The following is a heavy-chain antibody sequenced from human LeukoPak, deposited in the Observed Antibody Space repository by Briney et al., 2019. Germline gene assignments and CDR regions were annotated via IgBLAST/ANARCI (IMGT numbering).Heavy chain of an antibody. CDR2: ISTSGSIA. J-gene: IGHJ4*02. D-gene: IGHD6-6*01. CDR1: GFTLSTYE. V-gene: IGHV3-48*03. Sequence: GGSLRLSCAASGFTLSTYEMNWVRRAPGKGLEWVSYISTSGSIAYYADSVKGRFTISRDNAKNSLYLQMNSLRAEDTALYSCAGSSIAARRPLYFDYWGQGTLVTVSS. CDR3: AGSSIAARRPLYFDY.